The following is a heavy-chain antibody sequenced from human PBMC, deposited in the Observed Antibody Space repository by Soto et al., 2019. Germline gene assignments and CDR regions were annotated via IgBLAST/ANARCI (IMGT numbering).Heavy chain of an antibody. D-gene: IGHD3-22*01. J-gene: IGHJ5*02. CDR1: GYTFTSYG. CDR2: ISAYNGNT. Sequence: QVQLVQSGAEVKKPGASVKVSCKASGYTFTSYGISWVRQAPGQGLEWMGWISAYNGNTNYAQKLQGRVTMTTDTSTSTAYRELRSLRSDDPAVYYCARPGNYYDSSGYYLAPDWFDPWGQGTLVTVSS. CDR3: ARPGNYYDSSGYYLAPDWFDP. V-gene: IGHV1-18*01.